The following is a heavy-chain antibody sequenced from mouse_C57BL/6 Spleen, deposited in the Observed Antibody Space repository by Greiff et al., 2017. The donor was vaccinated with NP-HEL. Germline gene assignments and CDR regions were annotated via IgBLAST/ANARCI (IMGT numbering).Heavy chain of an antibody. CDR1: GYTFTSYW. CDR2: IDPSDSET. V-gene: IGHV1-52*01. Sequence: VQLQQPGAELVRPGSSVKLSCKASGYTFTSYWMHWVKQRPIQGLEWIGNIDPSDSETHYNQKFKDKATLTVDKSSSTAYMQLSSLTSGDSAVYYGAREGGTGPNWYFDDWGTGTTVTVSS. D-gene: IGHD4-1*01. CDR3: AREGGTGPNWYFDD. J-gene: IGHJ1*03.